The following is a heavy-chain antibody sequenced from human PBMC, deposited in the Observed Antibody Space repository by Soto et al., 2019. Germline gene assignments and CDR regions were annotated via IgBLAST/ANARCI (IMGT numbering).Heavy chain of an antibody. CDR3: ARGDCKTSCYIGF. J-gene: IGHJ4*02. CDR1: GFGFSNYE. D-gene: IGHD2-2*02. Sequence: EVQLVESGGGLVQPGGSLRLSCAASGFGFSNYEMNWVRQAPGKGLEWVSYITSSGGATMYADSVKGRFPISRDNAKDSLYLQMNSLRVEDTAVYYCARGDCKTSCYIGFWGQGALVTVSS. CDR2: ITSSGGAT. V-gene: IGHV3-48*03.